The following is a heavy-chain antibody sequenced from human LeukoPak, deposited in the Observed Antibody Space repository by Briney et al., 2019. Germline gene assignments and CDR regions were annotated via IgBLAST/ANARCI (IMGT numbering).Heavy chain of an antibody. D-gene: IGHD3-10*01. J-gene: IGHJ4*02. Sequence: GASVKVSCKVSGYTLTELSMHWVRQAPGKGREWMGGFDTEDGETIYAQKFQGRVTMTEDTSPDTAYMELSSLRSEDTAVYYCATDSYYYGSGSYYNPVYWGQGTLVTVSS. CDR2: FDTEDGET. CDR3: ATDSYYYGSGSYYNPVY. CDR1: GYTLTELS. V-gene: IGHV1-24*01.